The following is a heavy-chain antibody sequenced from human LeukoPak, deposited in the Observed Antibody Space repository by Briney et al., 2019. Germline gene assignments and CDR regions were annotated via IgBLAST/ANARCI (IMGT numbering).Heavy chain of an antibody. J-gene: IGHJ4*02. CDR3: AKESAGYTNPYYFDY. D-gene: IGHD3-16*02. CDR1: GFTFSTYA. Sequence: GGSLRLSYAASGFTFSTYAMSWVGQAPGKGLEGVSTISGSGANTYSADSVRGPFTISRYNSKNTLYLHMNSLRAEDTAEYSCAKESAGYTNPYYFDYWGQGTLVTVSS. CDR2: ISGSGANT. V-gene: IGHV3-23*01.